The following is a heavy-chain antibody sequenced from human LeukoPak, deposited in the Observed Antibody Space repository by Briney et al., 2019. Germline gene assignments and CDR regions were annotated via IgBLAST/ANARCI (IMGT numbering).Heavy chain of an antibody. V-gene: IGHV4-59*08. D-gene: IGHD1/OR15-1a*01. CDR1: GGSISDYY. CDR2: IYYSGST. Sequence: SETLSLTCTVSGGSISDYYGSWIRQPPGKGLEWIGYIYYSGSTNYNPSLKSRVTISVDTSKNQFSLKLSSVTAADTAVYYCARRLYTGTNWFDPWGQGTLVTVSS. CDR3: ARRLYTGTNWFDP. J-gene: IGHJ5*02.